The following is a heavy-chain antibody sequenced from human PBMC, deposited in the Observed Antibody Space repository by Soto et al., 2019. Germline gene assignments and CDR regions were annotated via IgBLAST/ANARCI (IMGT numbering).Heavy chain of an antibody. CDR2: IYYSGST. CDR3: ARDTDYYDSSGYYYGGFDY. V-gene: IGHV4-61*01. Sequence: PSETLSLTCTVSGGSVSSGSYYWSWIRQPPGKGLEWIGYIYYSGSTNYNPSLKSRVTISVDTSKNQFSLKLSSVTAADTAVYYCARDTDYYDSSGYYYGGFDYWGQGTLVTVSS. J-gene: IGHJ4*02. CDR1: GGSVSSGSYY. D-gene: IGHD3-22*01.